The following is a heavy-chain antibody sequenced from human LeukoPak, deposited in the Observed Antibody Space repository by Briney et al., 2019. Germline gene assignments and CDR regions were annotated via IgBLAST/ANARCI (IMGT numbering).Heavy chain of an antibody. CDR2: IYYSGSS. V-gene: IGHV4-61*08. CDR3: ARGLDTAYGRAFDI. CDR1: GVSSSSGAYY. D-gene: IGHD5-18*01. J-gene: IGHJ3*02. Sequence: SQTLSLTCTVSGVSSSSGAYYWSWIRQHPGKGLEWIGYIYYSGSSNYNPSLKSRGTISVDTSKNQFSLKLSSVTAADTAVYYCARGLDTAYGRAFDIWGQGTMVTVSS.